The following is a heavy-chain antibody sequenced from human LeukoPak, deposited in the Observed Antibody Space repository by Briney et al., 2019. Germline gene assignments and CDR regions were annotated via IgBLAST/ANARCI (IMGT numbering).Heavy chain of an antibody. CDR2: IYYSGST. Sequence: PSETLSLTCTVSGGSISSYYWSWIRQPPGKGLEWIGYIYYSGSTNYNPSLKSRVTISVDTSKNQFSLKLSSVTAADTAVYYCARAPLGYYYGSGFDYWSQGTLVTVSS. V-gene: IGHV4-59*01. D-gene: IGHD3-10*01. CDR1: GGSISSYY. CDR3: ARAPLGYYYGSGFDY. J-gene: IGHJ4*02.